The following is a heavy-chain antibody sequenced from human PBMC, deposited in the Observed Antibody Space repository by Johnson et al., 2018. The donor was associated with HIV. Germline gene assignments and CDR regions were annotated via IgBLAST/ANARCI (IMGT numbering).Heavy chain of an antibody. CDR1: GFTFSSYG. V-gene: IGHV3-33*01. Sequence: QVRLVESGGGVVQPGRSLRLSCAASGFTFSSYGMHWVRQAPGKGLEWVAVIWSDGSNKYYADSVKVRFTLSRDNSRNSLYLQMKSLRPEDTALYYCARAEIYEGRVGDFAFDIWGRGTMVTVSS. J-gene: IGHJ3*02. CDR3: ARAEIYEGRVGDFAFDI. CDR2: IWSDGSNK. D-gene: IGHD3-10*01.